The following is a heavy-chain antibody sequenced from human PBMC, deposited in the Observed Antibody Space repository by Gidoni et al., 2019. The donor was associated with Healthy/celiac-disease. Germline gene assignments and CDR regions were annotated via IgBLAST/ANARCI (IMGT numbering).Heavy chain of an antibody. CDR3: AKPYYYDSSGYYGGWYFDL. Sequence: EVQLVESGGGLVQPGRSLRLSCAASGFTFDDYAMHWVRQAPGKGLEWVSGISWNSGSIGYADSVKGRFTISRDNAKNSLYLQMNSLRAEDTALYYCAKPYYYDSSGYYGGWYFDLWGRGTLVTVSS. CDR2: ISWNSGSI. V-gene: IGHV3-9*01. J-gene: IGHJ2*01. D-gene: IGHD3-22*01. CDR1: GFTFDDYA.